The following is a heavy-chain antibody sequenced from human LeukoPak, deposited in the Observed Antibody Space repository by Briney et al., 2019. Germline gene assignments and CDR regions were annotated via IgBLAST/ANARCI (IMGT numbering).Heavy chain of an antibody. CDR3: ASVNDYGDPLPRYMDV. Sequence: SETLSLTSTVSGGSLTRTSYYWGWIRHPPGEGLEWIGGIYYSGSTNYNPSLKSRVTISVDKSKNQFSLKLSSVTAADTAVYYCASVNDYGDPLPRYMDVWGKGTAVTVSS. CDR1: GGSLTRTSYY. CDR2: IYYSGST. D-gene: IGHD4-17*01. J-gene: IGHJ6*03. V-gene: IGHV4-39*07.